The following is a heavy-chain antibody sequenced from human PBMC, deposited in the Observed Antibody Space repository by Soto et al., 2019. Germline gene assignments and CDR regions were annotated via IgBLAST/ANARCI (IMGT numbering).Heavy chain of an antibody. Sequence: PSETLSLTCTVSGGSISSYYWSWIRQPPGKGLEWIGYIYYSGSTNYNPSLKSRVTISVDTSKNQFSLKLSSVTAADTAVYYCARVGRGYSYGFSNYYYYYMDVWGKGTTVTVSS. CDR2: IYYSGST. CDR1: GGSISSYY. CDR3: ARVGRGYSYGFSNYYYYYMDV. V-gene: IGHV4-59*01. J-gene: IGHJ6*03. D-gene: IGHD5-18*01.